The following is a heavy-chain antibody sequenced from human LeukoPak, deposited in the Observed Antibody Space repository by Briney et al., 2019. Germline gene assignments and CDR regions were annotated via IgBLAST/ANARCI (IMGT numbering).Heavy chain of an antibody. Sequence: SETLSLTCTVSGGSISSYYWSWSRQPPGKGLEWIGYIYYSGSTNYNPSLKSRVTISVDTSKNQFSLKLSSVTAADTAVYYCARHLYYYDSSGYYLTDAFDIWGQGTMVTVSS. D-gene: IGHD3-22*01. J-gene: IGHJ3*02. CDR3: ARHLYYYDSSGYYLTDAFDI. CDR2: IYYSGST. CDR1: GGSISSYY. V-gene: IGHV4-59*08.